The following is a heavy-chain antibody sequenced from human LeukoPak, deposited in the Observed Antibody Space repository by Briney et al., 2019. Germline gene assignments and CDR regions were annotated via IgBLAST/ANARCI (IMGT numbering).Heavy chain of an antibody. D-gene: IGHD3-10*01. V-gene: IGHV4-34*01. J-gene: IGHJ4*02. CDR3: ARGANYYYGSGSYYAY. CDR2: INHSGST. Sequence: SETLSLTCAVYGGSFSGYYWSWIRQPPGKGLEWIGEINHSGSTNYNPSLKSRVTISVDTSKNQFSLKLGSVTAADTAVYYCARGANYYYGSGSYYAYWGQGTLVTVSS. CDR1: GGSFSGYY.